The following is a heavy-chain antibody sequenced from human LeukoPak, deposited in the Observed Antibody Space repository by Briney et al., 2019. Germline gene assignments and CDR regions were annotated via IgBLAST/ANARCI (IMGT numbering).Heavy chain of an antibody. Sequence: ASVKVSCKASGYTFTSYGISWVRQAPGQGLEWMGWISAYNGNTNYAQKLQGRVTMTTDTSTSTAYMELRSLRSDDTAVYYCARRMTMVRGVMSWFDPWGQGTLVTVSS. CDR2: ISAYNGNT. J-gene: IGHJ5*02. CDR1: GYTFTSYG. D-gene: IGHD3-10*01. V-gene: IGHV1-18*01. CDR3: ARRMTMVRGVMSWFDP.